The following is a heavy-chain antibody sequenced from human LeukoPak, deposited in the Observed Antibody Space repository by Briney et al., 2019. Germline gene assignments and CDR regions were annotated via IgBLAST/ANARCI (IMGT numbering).Heavy chain of an antibody. CDR3: ARDSVVIGPLDY. CDR1: GGTFSSHA. J-gene: IGHJ4*02. Sequence: KVSCKASGGTFSSHAISWVRQAPGQGLEWMGRIIPIFGTANYAQKFQGRVTITTDESTSTAYMELSSLRSEDTAVYYCARDSVVIGPLDYWGQGTLVTVSS. V-gene: IGHV1-69*05. D-gene: IGHD3-22*01. CDR2: IIPIFGTA.